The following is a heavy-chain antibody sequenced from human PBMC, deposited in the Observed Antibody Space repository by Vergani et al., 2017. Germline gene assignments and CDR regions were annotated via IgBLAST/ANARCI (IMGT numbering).Heavy chain of an antibody. Sequence: QVQLVQSGAEVKKPGSSVKVSCKASGATFRSNTISWVRQVPGQGLEWMGRIIPVLGKTKYAQDLPGRLTITADTSTSTAYMELTSLRSQDTAVYYCARDPRGYGGDPEDYYYGMDVWGQGTTVTVSS. CDR1: GATFRSNT. D-gene: IGHD2-21*02. J-gene: IGHJ6*02. V-gene: IGHV1-69*08. CDR3: ARDPRGYGGDPEDYYYGMDV. CDR2: IIPVLGKT.